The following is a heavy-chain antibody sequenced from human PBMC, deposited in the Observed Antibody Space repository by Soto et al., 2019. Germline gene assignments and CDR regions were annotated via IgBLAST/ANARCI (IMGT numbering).Heavy chain of an antibody. J-gene: IGHJ6*03. D-gene: IGHD2-2*01. V-gene: IGHV3-21*01. Sequence: EVQLVESGGGLVKPGGSLRLSCAASGFTFSSYSMNWVRQAPGKGLEWVSSISSSSSYIYYADSVKGRFTISRDNAKNSLYLQINDLRAEDTAVYYCASTICRSCYMDVWGNGTTVTVSS. CDR1: GFTFSSYS. CDR3: ASTICRSCYMDV. CDR2: ISSSSSYI.